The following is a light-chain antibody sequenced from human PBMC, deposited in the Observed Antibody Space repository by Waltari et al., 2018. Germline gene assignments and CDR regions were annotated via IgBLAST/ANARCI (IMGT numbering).Light chain of an antibody. V-gene: IGLV1-47*01. CDR3: AAWDDSLSGPV. CDR2: RNN. CDR1: SSNIGSNY. Sequence: QSVLTQPPSASGTPGQRVTISCSGSSSNIGSNYVYWYQQLPGTTPKLLIYRNNQRPSGVPDRFSGSKSGTSASLASSGLRSEDEADYYCAAWDDSLSGPVFGGGTKLTVL. J-gene: IGLJ2*01.